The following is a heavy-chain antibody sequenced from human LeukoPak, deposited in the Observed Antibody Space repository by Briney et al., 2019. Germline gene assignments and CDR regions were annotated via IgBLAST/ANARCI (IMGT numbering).Heavy chain of an antibody. CDR1: GFTFSSYG. V-gene: IGHV3-30*19. Sequence: PGRSLRLSCAASGFTFSSYGMHWVRQAPGKGLEWVAVVSYDGSNKYYADSVKGRFTISRDNSKNTLYLQMNSLRAEDAAVYYCAKAWTTMVLDYWGQGALVTVSS. CDR3: AKAWTTMVLDY. CDR2: VSYDGSNK. J-gene: IGHJ4*02. D-gene: IGHD3-10*01.